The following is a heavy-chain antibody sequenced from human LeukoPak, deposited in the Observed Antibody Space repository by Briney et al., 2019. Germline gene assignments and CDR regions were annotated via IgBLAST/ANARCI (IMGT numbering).Heavy chain of an antibody. V-gene: IGHV4-4*07. CDR1: GGSISSYY. CDR2: IYTSGST. D-gene: IGHD1-7*01. J-gene: IGHJ4*02. CDR3: ARGLPYNWNLYYFDY. Sequence: SETLSLTCTVSGGSISSYYWSWIRQPAGKGLEWIGRIYTSGSTNYNPSLKSRVTMSVDTSKNQFSLKLSSVTAADTAVYYCARGLPYNWNLYYFDYWGQGTLVTVSS.